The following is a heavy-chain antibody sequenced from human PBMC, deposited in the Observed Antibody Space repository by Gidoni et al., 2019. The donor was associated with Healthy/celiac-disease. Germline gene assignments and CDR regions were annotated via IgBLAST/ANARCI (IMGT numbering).Heavy chain of an antibody. V-gene: IGHV2-70*15. CDR1: GFSLSTSGMC. Sequence: QVTLRESGPALVKPTQTLTLTCTFSGFSLSTSGMCVSWIRQPPGKALEWLARIDWDDDKYYSTSLKTRLTISKDTSKNQVVLTMTNMDPVDTATYYCARIPLGGGTDDHYYYYGMDVWGQGTTVTVSS. D-gene: IGHD3-16*01. CDR3: ARIPLGGGTDDHYYYYGMDV. CDR2: IDWDDDK. J-gene: IGHJ6*02.